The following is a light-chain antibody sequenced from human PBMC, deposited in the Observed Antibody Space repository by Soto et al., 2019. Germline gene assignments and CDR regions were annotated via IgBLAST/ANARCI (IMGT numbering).Light chain of an antibody. CDR3: QQTNSFPLT. CDR1: QSISSS. CDR2: AAS. V-gene: IGKV1-39*01. Sequence: DIQMTQSPSSPSASVGDRVTVTCRASQSISSSLNWYQQKPGKAPKLLIYAASSLQSGVPSRFSGTGSGTDFTLTISSLQPEDFATYYCQQTNSFPLTFGGGTKVDIK. J-gene: IGKJ4*01.